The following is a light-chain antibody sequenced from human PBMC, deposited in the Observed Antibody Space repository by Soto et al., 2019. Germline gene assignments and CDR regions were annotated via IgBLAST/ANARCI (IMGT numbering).Light chain of an antibody. Sequence: QSVLTQPASVSGSPGQSITISCTETSSDVGAYNFVSWYQQFPGKAPKVIIFEVRKRPSGVSDRFSGSKSGDTASLTISGLQAEDEADYYCSSYRSSTTFVFGTGTKVTVL. CDR1: SSDVGAYNF. J-gene: IGLJ1*01. CDR3: SSYRSSTTFV. CDR2: EVR. V-gene: IGLV2-14*01.